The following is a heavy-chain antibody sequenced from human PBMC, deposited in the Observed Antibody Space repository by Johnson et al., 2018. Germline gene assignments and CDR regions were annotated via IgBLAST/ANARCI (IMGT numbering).Heavy chain of an antibody. Sequence: VQLLESGGGVVQPGRSLRLSCAASGFTFSSYGMHWVRQAPGKGLEWMAVIWYDGSNKSLADSLKGRFTISRDNSKNTLYPQMNCPRAEDTAVYYCARARSWGIQLYYYYYGMDVWGQGTTVTVSS. CDR3: ARARSWGIQLYYYYYGMDV. D-gene: IGHD5-18*01. J-gene: IGHJ6*02. V-gene: IGHV3-33*01. CDR2: IWYDGSNK. CDR1: GFTFSSYG.